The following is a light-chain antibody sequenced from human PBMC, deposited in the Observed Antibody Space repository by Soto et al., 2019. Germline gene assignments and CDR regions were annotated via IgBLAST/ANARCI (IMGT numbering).Light chain of an antibody. V-gene: IGKV3-20*01. CDR3: QQYVTSVLT. CDR1: QTITKNY. CDR2: AAS. Sequence: EIVLTQSPGTLSLSPGDRANLSCRASQTITKNYLSWYQQKPGQAPRLLIFAASTRAPGIPDRFSGSGSGTDFVLSVSRLEPEDFAVYYCQQYVTSVLTFGGGTKVEIK. J-gene: IGKJ4*01.